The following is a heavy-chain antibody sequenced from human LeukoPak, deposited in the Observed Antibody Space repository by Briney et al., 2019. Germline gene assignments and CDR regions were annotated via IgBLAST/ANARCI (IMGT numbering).Heavy chain of an antibody. J-gene: IGHJ4*02. CDR1: GYTFTSYW. CDR3: ARLGYYDSSVDY. D-gene: IGHD3-22*01. CDR2: IYPGDSNT. V-gene: IGHV5-51*01. Sequence: GESLKISCKGSGYTFTSYWIGWVRQMPGKGLEWMGIIYPGDSNTRYGLSFQGQVTISADKSIGTAYLQWSGLKASDTAMYYCARLGYYDSSVDYWGQGTLVTVSS.